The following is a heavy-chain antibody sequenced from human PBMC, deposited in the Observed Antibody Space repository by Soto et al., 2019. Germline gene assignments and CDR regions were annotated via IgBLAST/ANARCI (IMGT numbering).Heavy chain of an antibody. CDR1: GGSFSGYY. CDR2: IYHSGST. Sequence: SETLSLTWAVYGGSFSGYYWSWIRQPPGKGLEWIGKIYHSGSTYYNPSLKSRVTISVDTSKNQFSLKLSSVTAADTAVYYCARHGGNGDYFGYWGQGTLVTVSS. V-gene: IGHV4-34*01. CDR3: ARHGGNGDYFGY. D-gene: IGHD1-1*01. J-gene: IGHJ4*02.